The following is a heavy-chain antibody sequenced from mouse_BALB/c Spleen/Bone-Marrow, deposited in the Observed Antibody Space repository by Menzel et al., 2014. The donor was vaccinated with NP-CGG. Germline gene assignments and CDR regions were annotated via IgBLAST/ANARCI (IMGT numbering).Heavy chain of an antibody. V-gene: IGHV1-87*01. CDR3: ARGFPFDY. J-gene: IGHJ2*01. Sequence: QAQLQQSGAELARPGASVKLSCKASGYTFXSYWMQWVKQRPGQGLEWIGAIYPGDGDTRYTQKFKGKATLTADKSSSTAYMQLSSLASEDSAVYYCARGFPFDYWGQGTTLTVSS. CDR2: IYPGDGDT. CDR1: GYTFXSYW.